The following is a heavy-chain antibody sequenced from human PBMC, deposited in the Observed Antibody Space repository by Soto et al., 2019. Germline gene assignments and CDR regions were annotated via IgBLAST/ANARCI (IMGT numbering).Heavy chain of an antibody. J-gene: IGHJ6*02. CDR1: GFTFTGSY. V-gene: IGHV1-2*02. D-gene: IGHD2-15*01. CDR3: AREGYWSGGSCLYYYGMDV. CDR2: INPTSGCT. Sequence: GASVKDSCTASGFTFTGSYMHWVRQAPGQGLERLGGINPTSGCTNYARKFQGRVTMTRDTSISTAYIERSRRRSDDTAVYYCAREGYWSGGSCLYYYGMDVWGQGTTVTVSS.